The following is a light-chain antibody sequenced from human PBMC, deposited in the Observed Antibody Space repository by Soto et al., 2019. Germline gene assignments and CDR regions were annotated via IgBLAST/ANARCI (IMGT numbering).Light chain of an antibody. CDR2: DAS. Sequence: DIQMTQSPPTLSASMGDRVTLACRASQSISSWLAWYQQKPGTAPKLLIYDASSLESGVPSRFSGSGSGTEFTLTISSLQPDDYETSYCQQYSSYSWTFGRGTKVDIK. J-gene: IGKJ1*01. CDR1: QSISSW. CDR3: QQYSSYSWT. V-gene: IGKV1-5*01.